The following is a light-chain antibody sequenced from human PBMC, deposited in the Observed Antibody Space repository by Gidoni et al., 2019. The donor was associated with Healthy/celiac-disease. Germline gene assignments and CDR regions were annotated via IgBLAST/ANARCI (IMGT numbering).Light chain of an antibody. CDR3: QQYGSSTFT. V-gene: IGKV3-20*01. Sequence: EIVLTQSPGTLSLSPGERATLSCRASKSVSSSYLALYQQKPGQAPRLLIYGASSRATGIPDRFSGSGSGTDFTLTISRLEPEDFAVYYCQQYGSSTFTFGPGTKVDIK. CDR2: GAS. CDR1: KSVSSSY. J-gene: IGKJ3*01.